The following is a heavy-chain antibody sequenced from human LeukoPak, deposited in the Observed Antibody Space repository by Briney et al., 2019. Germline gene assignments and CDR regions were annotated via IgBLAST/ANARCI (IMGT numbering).Heavy chain of an antibody. CDR2: IKQDGSEM. Sequence: PGGSLRLSCAASEFTISRYWMSWVRQAPGKGLEWVANIKQDGSEMYYVDSVKGRFTISRDNAKNSLYLQMNSLRAEDTAVYYCARDGIVLMVYARGAYYYGMDVWGQGTTVTVSS. D-gene: IGHD2-8*01. J-gene: IGHJ6*02. CDR1: EFTISRYW. CDR3: ARDGIVLMVYARGAYYYGMDV. V-gene: IGHV3-7*01.